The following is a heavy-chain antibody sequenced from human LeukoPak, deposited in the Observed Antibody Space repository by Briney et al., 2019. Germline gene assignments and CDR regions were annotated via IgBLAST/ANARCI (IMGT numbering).Heavy chain of an antibody. J-gene: IGHJ2*01. CDR3: ARGRDSSGWDHWYFDL. CDR2: IYYSGST. D-gene: IGHD6-19*01. Sequence: SETLSLTCTVSGGSISSYYWSWIRQPPGKGQEWIGYIYYSGSTNYNPSLKSRVTISVDTSKNQFSLKLSSVTAADTAVYYCARGRDSSGWDHWYFDLWGRGTLVTVSS. CDR1: GGSISSYY. V-gene: IGHV4-59*01.